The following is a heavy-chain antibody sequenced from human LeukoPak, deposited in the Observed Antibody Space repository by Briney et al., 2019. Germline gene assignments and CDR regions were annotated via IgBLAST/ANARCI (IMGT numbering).Heavy chain of an antibody. V-gene: IGHV3-11*01. CDR2: IFSSGTTV. CDR1: GFTVSSNY. D-gene: IGHD5-24*01. J-gene: IGHJ4*02. CDR3: ARAFASDGYYSGFDY. Sequence: GGSLRLSCAASGFTVSSNYMSWVRQAPGKGLEWVSYIFSSGTTVYYADSVKGRFTISRDNAKNSLYLQMNSLRADDTAVYYCARAFASDGYYSGFDYWGQGTLVTVSS.